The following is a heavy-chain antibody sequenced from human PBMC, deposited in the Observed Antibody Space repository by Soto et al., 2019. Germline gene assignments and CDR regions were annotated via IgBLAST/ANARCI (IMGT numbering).Heavy chain of an antibody. D-gene: IGHD3-10*01. Sequence: EVQLLESGGGSVQPGGSLRLSCAASGFTFSNYAMTWVRQAPGKGLEWVSTMSGTAGNTYYADSVKGLFTISRDNSKNTLYPQMNSQRAEDTAVYYCAKKYYFGSGSYVFYFDYWGQGTLVTVSS. CDR3: AKKYYFGSGSYVFYFDY. CDR2: MSGTAGNT. V-gene: IGHV3-23*01. CDR1: GFTFSNYA. J-gene: IGHJ4*02.